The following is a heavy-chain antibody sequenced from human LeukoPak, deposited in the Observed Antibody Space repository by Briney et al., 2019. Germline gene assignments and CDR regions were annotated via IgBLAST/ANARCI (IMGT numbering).Heavy chain of an antibody. Sequence: GGSLRLSCAASGFTFSDYYISWIRQAPGKGLEWVGRIKSKTDGGTTDYAAPVKGRFTISRDDSKNTLYLQMNSLKTEDTAVYYCTTDISSVNYYHYYMDVWGKGTTVTVSS. CDR2: IKSKTDGGTT. D-gene: IGHD3-10*01. J-gene: IGHJ6*03. CDR1: GFTFSDYY. CDR3: TTDISSVNYYHYYMDV. V-gene: IGHV3-15*01.